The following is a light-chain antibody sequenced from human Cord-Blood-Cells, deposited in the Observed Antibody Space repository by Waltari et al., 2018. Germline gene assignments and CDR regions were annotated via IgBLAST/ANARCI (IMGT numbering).Light chain of an antibody. J-gene: IGKJ3*01. CDR3: QKYNSALFT. V-gene: IGKV1-27*01. Sequence: DIQMTQSLCTQSASVGDRVRRTCRASQGISNYLAWYQQKPGKVPKLLIYAASTFQSGVPSRFSGIGSGTDFTLTISSLQPEDVATYYCQKYNSALFTFGPGTKVDIK. CDR1: QGISNY. CDR2: AAS.